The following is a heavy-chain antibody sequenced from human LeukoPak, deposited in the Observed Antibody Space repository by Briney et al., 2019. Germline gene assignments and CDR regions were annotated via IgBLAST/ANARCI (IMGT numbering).Heavy chain of an antibody. D-gene: IGHD3-10*01. V-gene: IGHV3-33*01. CDR3: ARDRAYGSGRYFDY. J-gene: IGHJ4*02. Sequence: GGSLRLSCAASGFTFSSYGMHWVRQAPGKGLEWVAVIWYDGSNKYYADSVKGRFTISRDNSKNTLYLQMNSLRAEDTAVYYCARDRAYGSGRYFDYWGQGTLVTVSS. CDR1: GFTFSSYG. CDR2: IWYDGSNK.